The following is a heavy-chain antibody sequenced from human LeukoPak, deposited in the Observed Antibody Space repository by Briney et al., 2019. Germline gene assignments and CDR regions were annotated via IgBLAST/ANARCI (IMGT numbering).Heavy chain of an antibody. CDR2: IIPILGIA. Sequence: SVKVSCKASGGTFSSYAISWVRQAPGQGLEWMGRIIPILGIANYAQKFQGRVTITADKSTSTAYMELSSLRSEDTAVYYCAKGGYGDYVQDYWGQGTLVTVSS. CDR3: AKGGYGDYVQDY. J-gene: IGHJ4*02. CDR1: GGTFSSYA. V-gene: IGHV1-69*04. D-gene: IGHD4-17*01.